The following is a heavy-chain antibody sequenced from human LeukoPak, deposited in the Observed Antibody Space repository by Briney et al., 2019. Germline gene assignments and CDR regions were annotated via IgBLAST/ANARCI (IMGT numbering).Heavy chain of an antibody. Sequence: ASVKVSCKASGYTFTSYGINWVRQATGQGLEWMGWMNPNSGNTGYAQKFQGRVTMTRNTSISTAYMELSSLRSEDTAVYYCARNAVYDFWSGYFGVYYYYYGMDVWGQGTTVTVSS. CDR2: MNPNSGNT. D-gene: IGHD3-3*01. J-gene: IGHJ6*02. V-gene: IGHV1-8*02. CDR1: GYTFTSYG. CDR3: ARNAVYDFWSGYFGVYYYYYGMDV.